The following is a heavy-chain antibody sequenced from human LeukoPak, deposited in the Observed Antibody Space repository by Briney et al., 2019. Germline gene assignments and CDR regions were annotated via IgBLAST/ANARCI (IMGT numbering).Heavy chain of an antibody. J-gene: IGHJ4*02. CDR1: GFTFSNYA. Sequence: GGSLRLSCAASGFTFSNYAMSWVRQAPGKGLEWVSAISGRGVTTYYPDSVKGRFTISRDISKNTVYLQTNSLRAEDTALYFCTKHSEYYYDSSDYWGQGTLVTVSS. CDR3: TKHSEYYYDSSDY. V-gene: IGHV3-23*01. CDR2: ISGRGVTT. D-gene: IGHD3-22*01.